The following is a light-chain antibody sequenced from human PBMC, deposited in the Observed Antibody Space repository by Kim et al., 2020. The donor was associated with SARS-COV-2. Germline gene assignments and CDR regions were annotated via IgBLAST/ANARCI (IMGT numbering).Light chain of an antibody. V-gene: IGLV2-11*01. Sequence: GQSVTIYCTGTSSDVGDYNYVSWHQQHPGKAPKLMIYDVSKRPSGVPDRFSGSKSGNTASLTISGLQAEDEADYYCCSYAGSYTYVFGTGTKVTVL. CDR2: DVS. CDR3: CSYAGSYTYV. J-gene: IGLJ1*01. CDR1: SSDVGDYNY.